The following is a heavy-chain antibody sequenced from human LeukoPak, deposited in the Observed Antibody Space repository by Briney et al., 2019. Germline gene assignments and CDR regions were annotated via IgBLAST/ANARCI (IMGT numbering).Heavy chain of an antibody. J-gene: IGHJ2*01. D-gene: IGHD5-12*01. CDR2: INSDGSST. V-gene: IGHV3-74*01. Sequence: GGSLRLSCAASGFTFSSYWMHWVRQAPGKGLVWVSRINSDGSSTSYADSVTGRFTISRDNAKNTLYLQMNSLRAEDTAVYYCARPGGYGYWYFDLWGRGTLVTVSS. CDR3: ARPGGYGYWYFDL. CDR1: GFTFSSYW.